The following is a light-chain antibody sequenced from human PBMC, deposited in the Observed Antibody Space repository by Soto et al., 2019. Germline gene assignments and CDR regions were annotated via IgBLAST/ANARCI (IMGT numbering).Light chain of an antibody. CDR3: AAWDHSLSGHYV. J-gene: IGLJ1*01. CDR1: SSNVGSHF. Sequence: QSVLTQPPSASGTPGQRVTISCSGSSSNVGSHFVYWYQQLPGTAPKLLIYNDNERTSGVPARFSGSKSGTSASLAISGLRSGYEDYYYCAAWDHSLSGHYVCWNGTKVTVL. CDR2: NDN. V-gene: IGLV1-47*02.